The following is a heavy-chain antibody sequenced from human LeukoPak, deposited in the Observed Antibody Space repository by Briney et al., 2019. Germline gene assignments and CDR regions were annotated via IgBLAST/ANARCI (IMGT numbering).Heavy chain of an antibody. V-gene: IGHV4-34*08. CDR1: GFTFSSYW. Sequence: PGGSLRLSCAASGFTFSSYWMSWVRQAPGKGLEWIGEINHSGSTNYNPSLKSRVTISVDTSKNQFSLKLSSVTAADTAVYYCALLTPLGYCSGGSCYDFDYWGQGTLVTVSS. CDR2: INHSGST. CDR3: ALLTPLGYCSGGSCYDFDY. J-gene: IGHJ4*02. D-gene: IGHD2-15*01.